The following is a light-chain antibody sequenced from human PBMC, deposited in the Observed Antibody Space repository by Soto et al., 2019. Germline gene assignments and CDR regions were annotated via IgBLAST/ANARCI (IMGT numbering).Light chain of an antibody. V-gene: IGKV3-20*01. CDR1: QRVNSNY. CDR3: QQYTASSGIFT. Sequence: VLTQSPGTLSLSPGERATLSCRASQRVNSNYFAWYQQKPGQAPRLLVFGASTRATGIPDRFSGSGSGTDFILFISRVEAEEFAVYYCQQYTASSGIFTFGPGTKVDIK. J-gene: IGKJ3*01. CDR2: GAS.